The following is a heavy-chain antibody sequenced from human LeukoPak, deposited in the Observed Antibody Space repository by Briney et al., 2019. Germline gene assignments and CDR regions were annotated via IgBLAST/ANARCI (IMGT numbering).Heavy chain of an antibody. J-gene: IGHJ1*01. V-gene: IGHV1-69*01. CDR2: IIPIFGTA. Sequence: SVKVSCKASGGTFSSYAISWVRQAPGQGLEWMGGIIPIFGTANYAQKFQGRVTITADESTSTAYMELSSLRSEDTAVYYCATSVVYYDILTGYYFQHWGQGTPVTVSS. CDR3: ATSVVYYDILTGYYFQH. CDR1: GGTFSSYA. D-gene: IGHD3-9*01.